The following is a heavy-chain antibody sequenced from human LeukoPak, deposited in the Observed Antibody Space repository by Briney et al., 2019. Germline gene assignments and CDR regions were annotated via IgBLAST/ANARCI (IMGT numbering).Heavy chain of an antibody. CDR2: INPSGGST. Sequence: ASVKVSCKASGYTFTSYYMHWVRQAPGQGLEWMGIINPSGGSTSYAQKFQGRVTMTRDMSTSTVYMELSSLRSEDTAVYYCARLGSSSGGSGWFDPWGQGTLVTVSS. D-gene: IGHD6-19*01. CDR1: GYTFTSYY. CDR3: ARLGSSSGGSGWFDP. J-gene: IGHJ5*02. V-gene: IGHV1-46*01.